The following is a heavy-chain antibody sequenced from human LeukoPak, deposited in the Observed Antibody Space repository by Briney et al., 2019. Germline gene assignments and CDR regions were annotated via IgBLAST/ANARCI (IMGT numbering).Heavy chain of an antibody. J-gene: IGHJ3*02. CDR1: GGTFGSYA. CDR2: IIPIFGTA. CDR3: ARDGVENAFDI. Sequence: SVKVSCKASGGTFGSYAISWVRQDPGQGLEWMGGIIPIFGTANYAQKFQGRVTITADESTSTAYMELSSLRSEDTAVYYCARDGVENAFDIWGQGTMVTVSS. V-gene: IGHV1-69*01. D-gene: IGHD2-15*01.